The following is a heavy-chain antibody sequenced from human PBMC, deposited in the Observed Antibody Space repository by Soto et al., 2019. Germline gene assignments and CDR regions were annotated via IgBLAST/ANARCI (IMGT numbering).Heavy chain of an antibody. V-gene: IGHV1-46*01. CDR2: INPSGGST. Sequence: VQSGAEVKKPGASVKVSCKASGYTFTSYYMHWVRQAPGQGLEWMGIINPSGGSTSYAQKFQGIVTMTRDTSTSTVYMELSSLRSEDTAVYYCARNREPYNWFDPWGQGTLVTVSS. CDR1: GYTFTSYY. CDR3: ARNREPYNWFDP. J-gene: IGHJ5*02.